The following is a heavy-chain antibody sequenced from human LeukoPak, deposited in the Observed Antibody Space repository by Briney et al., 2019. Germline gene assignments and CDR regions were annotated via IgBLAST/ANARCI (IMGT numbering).Heavy chain of an antibody. V-gene: IGHV4-39*02. J-gene: IGHJ1*01. CDR3: ARSSGTGTFSY. CDR2: VYYGRSP. D-gene: IGHD6-25*01. Sequence: SETLSLTCTVSGDSISRSTYYWAWIRQPPGKGLEWIGSVYYGRSPYFNPSLESRATISVDTSKNHFPLKMSSVTAADTAVYYCARSSGTGTFSYWGQGTLVTVYS. CDR1: GDSISRSTYY.